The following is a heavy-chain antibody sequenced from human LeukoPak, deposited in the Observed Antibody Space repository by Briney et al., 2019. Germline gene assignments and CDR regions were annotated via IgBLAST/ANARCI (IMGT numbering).Heavy chain of an antibody. CDR1: GYTFANDG. Sequence: ASVKLSCKASGYTFANDGISWGRQAHGQGIEWLGWSTPYNGNTKYAQKVQGRVTMATDTSTNTAYMELTTLRSDDTAVYYCARDVGGSIRGAVAGWDYWGQGTPVTVSS. J-gene: IGHJ4*02. CDR2: STPYNGNT. V-gene: IGHV1-18*01. CDR3: ARDVGGSIRGAVAGWDY. D-gene: IGHD6-19*01.